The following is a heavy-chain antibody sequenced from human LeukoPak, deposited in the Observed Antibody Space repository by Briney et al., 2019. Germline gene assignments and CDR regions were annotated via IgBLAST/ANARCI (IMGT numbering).Heavy chain of an antibody. J-gene: IGHJ6*03. CDR1: GYTFTSYG. Sequence: ASVKVSCKASGYTFTSYGISWVRQAPGQGLEGMGWISAYNGNTNYAQKLQGRVTMTTDTSTSTAYMELRSLRSDDTAVYYCARGMVAPNYYYYYMDVWGKGTTVTDSS. D-gene: IGHD5-12*01. CDR3: ARGMVAPNYYYYYMDV. V-gene: IGHV1-18*01. CDR2: ISAYNGNT.